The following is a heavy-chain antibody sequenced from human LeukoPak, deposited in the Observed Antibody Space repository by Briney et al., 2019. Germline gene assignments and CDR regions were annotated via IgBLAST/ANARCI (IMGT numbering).Heavy chain of an antibody. D-gene: IGHD6-6*01. Sequence: GASVKVSCKASGYTFTGYYMHWVRQAPGQGLEWMGWINPNSGGTNYAQKFQGRVTMTRDTSISTAYMELSRLRSDDTAVYYCARDLRAARPTQYHYYYMDVWGKGTTVTVSS. V-gene: IGHV1-2*02. J-gene: IGHJ6*03. CDR3: ARDLRAARPTQYHYYYMDV. CDR2: INPNSGGT. CDR1: GYTFTGYY.